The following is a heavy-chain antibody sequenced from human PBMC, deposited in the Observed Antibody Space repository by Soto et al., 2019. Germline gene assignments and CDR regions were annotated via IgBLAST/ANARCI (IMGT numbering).Heavy chain of an antibody. Sequence: GEALTISCKGSGYTFTDYWIGWVRQLPGKGLEGMGIIYPGDSDTRYSPSFQGHVTITVDKSTSTAYLQWNTLKASDTAMYYCTRHISNVRYYYYAMDVRGQRTTVTVS. D-gene: IGHD3-3*02. CDR2: IYPGDSDT. J-gene: IGHJ6*02. V-gene: IGHV5-51*01. CDR1: GYTFTDYW. CDR3: TRHISNVRYYYYAMDV.